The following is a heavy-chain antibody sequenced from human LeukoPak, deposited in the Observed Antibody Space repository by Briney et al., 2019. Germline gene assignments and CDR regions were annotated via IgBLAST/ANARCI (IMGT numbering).Heavy chain of an antibody. D-gene: IGHD5-18*01. Sequence: GGSLRLSCAASGLIFSRSGMHWVRQAPGKGPEWVTFMGYDGSKIYYADSVKGRFTISRDNSRNTLYLQMNSLRAEDTAVYCCAKGGYNYGTLIHFDSWGQGTLVTVSS. CDR1: GLIFSRSG. CDR3: AKGGYNYGTLIHFDS. CDR2: MGYDGSKI. V-gene: IGHV3-30*02. J-gene: IGHJ4*02.